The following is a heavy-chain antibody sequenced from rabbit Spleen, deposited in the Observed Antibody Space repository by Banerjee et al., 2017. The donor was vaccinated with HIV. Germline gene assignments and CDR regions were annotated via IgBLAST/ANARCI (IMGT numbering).Heavy chain of an antibody. CDR1: GFSFSNKAV. D-gene: IGHD7-1*01. V-gene: IGHV1S45*01. Sequence: QEQLVESGGGLVKPEGSLKLSCTASGFSFSNKAVMCWVRQAPGKGLEWIACTYAGPSGSTYSAIWAKGRFTISKTSSTTVTLQMTSLTAADTATYFCARDTGTSFSTYGMDLWGPGTLVTVS. CDR3: ARDTGTSFSTYGMDL. J-gene: IGHJ6*01. CDR2: TYAGPSGST.